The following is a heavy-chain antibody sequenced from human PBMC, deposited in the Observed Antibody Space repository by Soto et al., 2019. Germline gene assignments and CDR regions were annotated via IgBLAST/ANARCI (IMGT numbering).Heavy chain of an antibody. CDR3: ARSRGGYYVFDY. Sequence: TLSLTCTVSGGSISSGGYYWSWIRQHPGKGLEWIGYIYYSGTTYYNPSLKSRVTISVDTSKNQFSLKLSSVTAADTAVYYCARSRGGYYVFDYWGQGTLVTVSS. V-gene: IGHV4-31*03. CDR2: IYYSGTT. CDR1: GGSISSGGYY. D-gene: IGHD3-22*01. J-gene: IGHJ4*02.